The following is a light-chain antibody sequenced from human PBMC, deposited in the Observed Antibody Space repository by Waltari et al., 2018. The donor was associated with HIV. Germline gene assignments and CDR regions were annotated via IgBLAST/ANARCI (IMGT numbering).Light chain of an antibody. CDR2: GNN. CDR3: AAWDGSQVV. Sequence: QSVLTQPPSASGTPGQRVTISCSGSSSNIGRYYVYWYQQRPGTAPKLLTEGNNRRPSGVPNRFSGSTSGSPASLAISGLRSEDEADYYCAAWDGSQVVFGGGTKLTVL. J-gene: IGLJ2*01. V-gene: IGLV1-47*01. CDR1: SSNIGRYY.